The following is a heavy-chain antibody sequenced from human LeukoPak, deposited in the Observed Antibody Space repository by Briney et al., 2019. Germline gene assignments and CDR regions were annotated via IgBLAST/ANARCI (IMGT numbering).Heavy chain of an antibody. V-gene: IGHV1-18*01. CDR3: ARDIAARPVDAFDI. D-gene: IGHD6-6*01. J-gene: IGHJ3*02. Sequence: ASVKVSCKASGYTFTSYGISWVRQAPGQGLEWMGWISAYNGNTNYAQKFQGRVTMTRDTSISTAYMELSRLRSDDTAVYYCARDIAARPVDAFDIWGQGTMVTVSS. CDR2: ISAYNGNT. CDR1: GYTFTSYG.